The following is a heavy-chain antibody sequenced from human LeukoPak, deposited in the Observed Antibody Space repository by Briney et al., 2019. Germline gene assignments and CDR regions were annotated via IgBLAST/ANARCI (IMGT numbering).Heavy chain of an antibody. J-gene: IGHJ4*02. D-gene: IGHD3-22*01. Sequence: GGSLRLSCAASGFTFSSYSMNWVRQAPGKGLEWVSSISSSSSYIYYADSVKGRFTISRDNAKNSLYLQMNSLRAEDTAVYYCATYYYDSSGSRGFDYWGQGTLVTVSS. V-gene: IGHV3-21*04. CDR3: ATYYYDSSGSRGFDY. CDR2: ISSSSSYI. CDR1: GFTFSSYS.